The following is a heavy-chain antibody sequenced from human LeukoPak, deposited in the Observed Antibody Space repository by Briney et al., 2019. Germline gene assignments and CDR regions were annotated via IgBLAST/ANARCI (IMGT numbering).Heavy chain of an antibody. D-gene: IGHD3-16*02. CDR2: IYYSGST. CDR1: GGSISSGGYY. CDR3: ARVFKGVIAIDY. J-gene: IGHJ4*02. Sequence: SETLSLTCTVSGGSISSGGYYWSWIRQHPGKGLEWIGYIYYSGSTYYNPSLKSRVTISVDTSKNQFSLKLSSVTAADTAVYYCARVFKGVIAIDYWGQGTLVTVSS. V-gene: IGHV4-31*03.